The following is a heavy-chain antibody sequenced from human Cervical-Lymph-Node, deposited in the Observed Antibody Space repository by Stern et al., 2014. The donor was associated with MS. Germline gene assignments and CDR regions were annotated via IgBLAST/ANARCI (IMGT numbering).Heavy chain of an antibody. Sequence: QVQLVQSGAEVKKPGASVKVSCKASGYTFTSYYMHWVRQAPGQGLEWMGIINPSGGSTSYAQKFQGRVTMTRDTSTSTVYMELSSLRSEDTAVYYCAREYYDSSGYPYWYFDLWGRGTLVTVSS. CDR3: AREYYDSSGYPYWYFDL. D-gene: IGHD3-22*01. CDR1: GYTFTSYY. J-gene: IGHJ2*01. V-gene: IGHV1-46*01. CDR2: INPSGGST.